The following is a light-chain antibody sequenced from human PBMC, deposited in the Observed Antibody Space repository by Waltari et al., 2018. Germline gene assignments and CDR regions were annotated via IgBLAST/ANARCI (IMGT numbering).Light chain of an antibody. CDR1: SSAIGRYDI. Sequence: QSALTQPAAVSGSPGQSVTISCTGASSAIGRYDIVSCYQQHPGNAPKLVIPDVSKRPSGVSDRFSGSKSGDTASLTISGLQFEDEADYYCCSYAGNYVWVFGGGTRLTVL. CDR3: CSYAGNYVWV. J-gene: IGLJ3*02. CDR2: DVS. V-gene: IGLV2-23*02.